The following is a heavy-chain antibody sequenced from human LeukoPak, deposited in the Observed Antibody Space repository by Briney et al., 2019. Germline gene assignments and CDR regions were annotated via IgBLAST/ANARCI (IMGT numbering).Heavy chain of an antibody. CDR1: GGTFISYA. J-gene: IGHJ3*02. CDR2: IIPIFGTA. CDR3: ARDFSAYYYDSSGYRDAFDI. D-gene: IGHD3-22*01. V-gene: IGHV1-69*05. Sequence: GSSVTVSCKASGGTFISYAISWVRQAPGQGLEWMGRIIPIFGTANYAQKFQGRVTITTDESTSTAYMELSSLRSEDTAVYYCARDFSAYYYDSSGYRDAFDIWGQGTMVTVSS.